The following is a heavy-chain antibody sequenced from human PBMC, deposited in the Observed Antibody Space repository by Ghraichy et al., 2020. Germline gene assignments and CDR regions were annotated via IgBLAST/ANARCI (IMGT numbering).Heavy chain of an antibody. CDR3: ASGYDSDYFDH. CDR1: GFTFSNYW. J-gene: IGHJ4*02. V-gene: IGHV3-74*01. Sequence: LSLTCAASGFTFSNYWMNWVRQAPGKGLEWVSRTNRDGSNTPYADSVKGRFTISRDNAENTLYLQMSGLRVEDTGVYYCASGYDSDYFDHWGQGTLVTVSS. CDR2: TNRDGSNT. D-gene: IGHD3-22*01.